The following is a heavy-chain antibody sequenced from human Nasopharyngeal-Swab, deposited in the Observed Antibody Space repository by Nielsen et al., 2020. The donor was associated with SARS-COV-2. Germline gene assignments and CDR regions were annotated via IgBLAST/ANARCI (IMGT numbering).Heavy chain of an antibody. Sequence: GGPLRLSGAVLGFPFNNYIFNWVRQAPGKGLEWVSSISSSSSYIYYADSVKGRFTISRDNAKNSLYLQMNSLRAEDTAVYYCARDGLDYDFWSAYFMDVWGQGTTVTVSS. D-gene: IGHD3-3*01. CDR1: GFPFNNYI. CDR2: ISSSSSYI. V-gene: IGHV3-21*01. CDR3: ARDGLDYDFWSAYFMDV. J-gene: IGHJ6*02.